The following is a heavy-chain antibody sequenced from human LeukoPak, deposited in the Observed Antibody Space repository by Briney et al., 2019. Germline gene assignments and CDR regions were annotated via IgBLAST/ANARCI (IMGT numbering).Heavy chain of an antibody. J-gene: IGHJ3*02. CDR2: IYPGDSDT. CDR1: AYSFTSHW. CDR3: ARALRYCSGGNCYSDAFDI. D-gene: IGHD2-15*01. Sequence: GGSLQISCKGSAYSFTSHWIGWVRQLPGKGLEWMGIIYPGDSDTRYSPSFQAQVALSADQSISTAYLQWSSLEASDTAMYYCARALRYCSGGNCYSDAFDIWGQGTMVTVSS. V-gene: IGHV5-51*01.